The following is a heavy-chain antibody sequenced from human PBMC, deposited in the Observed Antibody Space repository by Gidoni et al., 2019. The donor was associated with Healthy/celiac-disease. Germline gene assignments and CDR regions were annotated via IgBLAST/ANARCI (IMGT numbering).Heavy chain of an antibody. CDR2: ISWNSGSI. CDR1: GFTFDDSA. Sequence: EVQLVESGGGLVQPGRSLRLSCAASGFTFDDSAMHWVRQAPGKGLECVSGISWNSGSIGYADSVKGRFTISRDNAKNSLYLQMNSLRAEDTALYYCVKGGGNYGDYYFDYWGQGTLVTVSS. CDR3: VKGGGNYGDYYFDY. D-gene: IGHD4-17*01. V-gene: IGHV3-9*01. J-gene: IGHJ4*02.